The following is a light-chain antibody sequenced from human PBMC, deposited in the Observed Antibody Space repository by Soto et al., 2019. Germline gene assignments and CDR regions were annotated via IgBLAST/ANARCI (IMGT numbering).Light chain of an antibody. V-gene: IGKV1-39*01. Sequence: DIQLTQSPSSLFAAVGGRLTITCGASQTISNFLNWYQQKPGRAPKLLIYNASGLQSGVPSRFSGSGSGTDFTLTISSLQPEDFATYYCQHSYNTPRTFGQGTKVDIK. J-gene: IGKJ1*01. CDR1: QTISNF. CDR3: QHSYNTPRT. CDR2: NAS.